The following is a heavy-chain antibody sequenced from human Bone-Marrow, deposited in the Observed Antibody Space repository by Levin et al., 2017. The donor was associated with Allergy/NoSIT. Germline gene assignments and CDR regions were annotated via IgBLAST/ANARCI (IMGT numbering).Heavy chain of an antibody. CDR2: ISSSGGTT. J-gene: IGHJ5*02. CDR3: AKERPDPSCTSDNRYKFLDQ. CDR1: GFTFSSDA. D-gene: IGHD2-8*02. Sequence: GESLKISCATSGFTFSSDAMTWVRQAPGKGLEWVSSISSSGGTTYYVDSVKGRFTLSRDNSGNTLYLQMNSLRAEDTAIYYCAKERPDPSCTSDNRYKFLDQSGKGTLVNVSS. V-gene: IGHV3-23*01.